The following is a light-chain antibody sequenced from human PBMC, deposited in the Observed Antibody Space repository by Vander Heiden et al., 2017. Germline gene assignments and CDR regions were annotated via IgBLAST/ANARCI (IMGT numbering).Light chain of an antibody. CDR3: QQYGSSPPYT. CDR1: QSVSNTY. J-gene: IGKJ2*01. CDR2: GAS. V-gene: IGKV3-20*01. Sequence: NVFTQSPGTLSLCPGERATISCSASQSVSNTYLAWYQQKPGQAPRLLIYGASSRATGIPDRLSGSGSGTDFTLTISRLEPEDFAVYYCQQYGSSPPYTFGQGTKLEIK.